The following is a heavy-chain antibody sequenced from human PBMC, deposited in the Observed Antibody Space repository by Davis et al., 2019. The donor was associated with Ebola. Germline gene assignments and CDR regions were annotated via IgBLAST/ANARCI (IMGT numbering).Heavy chain of an antibody. CDR2: ISGSGGST. D-gene: IGHD6-6*01. Sequence: GESLKISCAASGFTFSSYAMSWVRQAPGKGLEWVSAISGSGGSTYYADSVKGRFTISRDNSKNTLYLQMNSLRAEDTAVYYCAKAHIAARPRIVIFDYWGQGTLVTVSS. J-gene: IGHJ4*02. CDR3: AKAHIAARPRIVIFDY. CDR1: GFTFSSYA. V-gene: IGHV3-23*01.